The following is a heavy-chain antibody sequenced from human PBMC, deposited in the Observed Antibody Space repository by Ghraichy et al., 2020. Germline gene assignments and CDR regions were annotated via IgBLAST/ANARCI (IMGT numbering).Heavy chain of an antibody. CDR1: GFSVGTNY. D-gene: IGHD2-2*01. J-gene: IGHJ2*01. Sequence: GGSLRLSCVASGFSVGTNYMSWVRQAPGKGLEWVSIIYSGTNTYYRDSVKGRFILSRDTSTNTLDLQMNSLRAEDTAVYYCARDKGGGYFSSTTCQQTYFDLWGRGTLVTVSS. CDR2: IYSGTNT. CDR3: ARDKGGGYFSSTTCQQTYFDL. V-gene: IGHV3-53*01.